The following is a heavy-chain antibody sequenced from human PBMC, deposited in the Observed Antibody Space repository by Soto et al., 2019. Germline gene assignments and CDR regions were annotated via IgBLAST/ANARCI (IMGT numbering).Heavy chain of an antibody. CDR1: GYTFTSYG. D-gene: IGHD1-26*01. CDR3: ARPQLDSGSYYLFAFDI. V-gene: IGHV1-18*01. J-gene: IGHJ3*02. CDR2: ISAYNGNT. Sequence: GASVKVSCKASGYTFTSYGISWVRQAPGQGLEWMGWISAYNGNTNYAQKLQGRVTMTTDTSTSTAYMELRSLRSDDTAVYYCARPQLDSGSYYLFAFDIWGQGTMVTVSS.